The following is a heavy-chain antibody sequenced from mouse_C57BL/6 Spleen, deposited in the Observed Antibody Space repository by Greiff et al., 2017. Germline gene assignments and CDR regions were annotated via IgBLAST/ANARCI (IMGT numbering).Heavy chain of an antibody. CDR1: GFTFSSYA. V-gene: IGHV5-9-1*02. CDR2: ISSGGDYI. CDR3: TRDQGWGGDCAMDD. D-gene: IGHD1-1*02. J-gene: IGHJ4*01. Sequence: EVQRVESGEGLVKPGGSLKLSCAASGFTFSSYAMSWVRQTPEKRLEWVAYISSGGDYIYYADTVKGRFTFSRDNARNTLYLQMNSLKSEDTAMYYCTRDQGWGGDCAMDDWGQGTSGTVSS.